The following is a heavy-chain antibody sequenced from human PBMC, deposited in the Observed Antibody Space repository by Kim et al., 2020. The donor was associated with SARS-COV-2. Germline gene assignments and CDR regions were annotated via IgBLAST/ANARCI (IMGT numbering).Heavy chain of an antibody. CDR3: ARDRGLTVAGTSFDY. V-gene: IGHV3-74*01. J-gene: IGHJ4*02. Sequence: ADSVKGRFTISSDNAKNTMYLQMNSLGSEDTAVYYCARDRGLTVAGTSFDYWGQGSLVTVSS. D-gene: IGHD6-19*01.